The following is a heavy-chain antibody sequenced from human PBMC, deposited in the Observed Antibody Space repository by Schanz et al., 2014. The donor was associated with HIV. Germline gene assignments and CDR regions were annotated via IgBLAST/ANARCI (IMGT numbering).Heavy chain of an antibody. J-gene: IGHJ6*02. CDR2: IWNDGRNK. CDR1: GFTFSTYG. D-gene: IGHD2-15*01. Sequence: QVQLVESGGGVVQPGRSLRLSCAASGFTFSTYGMHWVRQAPGKGLERVAVIWNDGRNKYYADSVKGRFTISRDNSKNTLYLQMNSLRAEDTAMYYCARDDCSGGSCYSNYYYGMDVWGQGTTVTVSS. V-gene: IGHV3-33*08. CDR3: ARDDCSGGSCYSNYYYGMDV.